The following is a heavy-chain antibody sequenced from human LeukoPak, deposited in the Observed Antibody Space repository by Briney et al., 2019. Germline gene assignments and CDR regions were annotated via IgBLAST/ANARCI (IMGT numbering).Heavy chain of an antibody. CDR3: ARHAMGLRLGESSFLDS. CDR1: GGSISSSSYY. J-gene: IGHJ4*02. Sequence: SETLSLTCTVSGGSISSSSYYWGWIRQPPGKGLEWIGSIYYSGSTYYNPSLKSRVTISVDTSKNQFSLKLSSVTAADTAVYYCARHAMGLRLGESSFLDSWGQGTLVTVSS. CDR2: IYYSGST. V-gene: IGHV4-39*01. D-gene: IGHD3-16*02.